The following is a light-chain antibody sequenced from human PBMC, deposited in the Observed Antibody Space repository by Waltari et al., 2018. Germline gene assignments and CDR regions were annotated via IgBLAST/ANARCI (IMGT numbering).Light chain of an antibody. V-gene: IGLV2-14*03. Sequence: QSALTQPASVSGSPGQSITIFCTGTSSEVGGYNYVSWYQQRPGKAPKLIIFDVTNRASGVSNRFSGSKSGNTAFLTISGLQTEDEADYYCSSYTSSSTQVFGGETRLTVL. CDR1: SSEVGGYNY. CDR2: DVT. J-gene: IGLJ2*01. CDR3: SSYTSSSTQV.